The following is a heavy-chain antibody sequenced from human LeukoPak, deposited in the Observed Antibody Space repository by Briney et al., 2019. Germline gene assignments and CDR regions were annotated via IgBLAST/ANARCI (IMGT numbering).Heavy chain of an antibody. D-gene: IGHD3-10*01. V-gene: IGHV3-9*01. Sequence: GGSLRLSCAASGFTFDDYAMHWVRQAPGKGLEWVSGISWNSGSIGYADSVKGRFTISRDNAKNSLYLQMNSLRAEDTALYYCAKDIGGPGSSFSRYFDYWGQGTLVTVSS. J-gene: IGHJ4*02. CDR1: GFTFDDYA. CDR3: AKDIGGPGSSFSRYFDY. CDR2: ISWNSGSI.